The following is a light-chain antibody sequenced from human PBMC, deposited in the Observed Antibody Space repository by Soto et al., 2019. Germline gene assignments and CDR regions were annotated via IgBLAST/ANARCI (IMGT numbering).Light chain of an antibody. CDR2: ANS. CDR1: SSNIGAGYD. J-gene: IGLJ2*01. V-gene: IGLV1-40*01. Sequence: QSVLTQPPSVSGAPGQRVTISCTGSSSNIGAGYDVHWYQQLPGTAPKLLIYANSNRPSGVPDRFSGSKSGTSASLAITGLQAEDEADYYCQYYDSSLSGVVFGGGTKLPVL. CDR3: QYYDSSLSGVV.